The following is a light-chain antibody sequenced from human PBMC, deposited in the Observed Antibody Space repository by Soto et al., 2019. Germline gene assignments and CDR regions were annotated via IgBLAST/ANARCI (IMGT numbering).Light chain of an antibody. CDR2: LNSDGSH. V-gene: IGLV4-69*01. CDR1: SGHSSYA. CDR3: QTWGTGIVV. Sequence: QLVLTQSPSASASLGASVKLTCTLSSGHSSYAIAWHQQQPEKGPRYLMKLNSDGSHSKWDGIPDRFSGSSSGAERYLTISSLQSEDEADYYCQTWGTGIVVFGGGTKLTVL. J-gene: IGLJ2*01.